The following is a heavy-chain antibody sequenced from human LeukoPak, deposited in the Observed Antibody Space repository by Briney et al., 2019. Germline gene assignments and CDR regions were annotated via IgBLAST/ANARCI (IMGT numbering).Heavy chain of an antibody. D-gene: IGHD3-10*01. CDR3: ARDRGRGYFDP. Sequence: PGGSLRLSCATSGFTFSDYYMSWIRQAPGKGLEWVSYISGSSSTNYADSVKGRFTISRDNADNSVYLQMDSLRAEDTAVYYCARDRGRGYFDPWGQGTLVTVSS. V-gene: IGHV3-11*06. CDR1: GFTFSDYY. CDR2: ISGSSST. J-gene: IGHJ5*02.